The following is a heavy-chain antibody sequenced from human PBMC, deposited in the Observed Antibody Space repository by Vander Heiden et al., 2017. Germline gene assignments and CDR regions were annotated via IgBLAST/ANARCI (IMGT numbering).Heavy chain of an antibody. J-gene: IGHJ1*01. CDR1: GFTFSNHY. CDR2: TRNKAASHTT. D-gene: IGHD3-22*01. Sequence: EVQLVESGRGLVQPGGSLRLSCVGCGFTFSNHYMDWVRQAPGNGVEGVGRTRNKAASHTTAYAASVEGRFAISRDDSKNSLYLQLNSLKTEDTAMYYCATSPSSGYNWGQGTQVTVSS. CDR3: ATSPSSGYN. V-gene: IGHV3-72*01.